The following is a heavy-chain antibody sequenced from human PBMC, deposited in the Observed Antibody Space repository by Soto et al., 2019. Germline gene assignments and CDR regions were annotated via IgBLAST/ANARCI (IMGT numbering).Heavy chain of an antibody. V-gene: IGHV1-18*01. D-gene: IGHD2-2*01. CDR2: VSAYNGNT. J-gene: IGHJ3*02. Sequence: GASVKVSCKASGYTFTSYGISWVRQAPGQGLEWMGWVSAYNGNTNYAQKLQGRVTMTTDTSTSTAYMELRSLRSDDTAVYYCARYCSSTSCYVPIRAFDIWGQGTMVT. CDR1: GYTFTSYG. CDR3: ARYCSSTSCYVPIRAFDI.